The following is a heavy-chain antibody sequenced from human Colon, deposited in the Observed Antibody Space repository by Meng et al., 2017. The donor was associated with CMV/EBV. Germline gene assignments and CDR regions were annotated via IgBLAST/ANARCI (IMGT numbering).Heavy chain of an antibody. CDR2: IGTPGAT. J-gene: IGHJ5*02. CDR3: ARGWSHIGGWFDA. Sequence: GASLKISCAASGFTFSTYDMHWVRQATGTGLEWVSGIGTPGATSYAGSVKGRFTISGENAKNTGYLQMNSLTSGDTAVYYCARGWSHIGGWFDAWGKGTLVTVSS. D-gene: IGHD1-26*01. V-gene: IGHV3-13*01. CDR1: GFTFSTYD.